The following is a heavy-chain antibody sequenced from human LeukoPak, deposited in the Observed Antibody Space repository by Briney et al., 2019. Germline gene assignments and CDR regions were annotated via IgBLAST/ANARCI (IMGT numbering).Heavy chain of an antibody. CDR3: ARARFGGNAGYYMDV. CDR2: INSDGSST. J-gene: IGHJ6*03. Sequence: GGSLRLSCAASGFTFSKYWMHWVRQAPGKGLVWVSRINSDGSSTSYAGSVKGRFTISRDHAKHTLYVQMNSLRAEDRGVLYCARARFGGNAGYYMDVWGKGATVTVSS. D-gene: IGHD4-23*01. V-gene: IGHV3-74*01. CDR1: GFTFSKYW.